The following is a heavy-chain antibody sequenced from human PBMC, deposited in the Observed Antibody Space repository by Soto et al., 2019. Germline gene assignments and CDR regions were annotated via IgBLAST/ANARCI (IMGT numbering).Heavy chain of an antibody. CDR1: NGSSRSSGYY. CDR2: IYYRWST. CDR3: AGGSSKSWFDP. D-gene: IGHD3-10*01. Sequence: QVQLQESAPGLAKPSHTLSLTCNVSNGSSRSSGYYWRGIRQHPGQGLEWIGYIYYRWSTYYNPSRKSRATISVDTAKNQFSLKLGSVTAADTAMHYCAGGSSKSWFDPWGQGSLVSVSS. V-gene: IGHV4-31*03. J-gene: IGHJ5*02.